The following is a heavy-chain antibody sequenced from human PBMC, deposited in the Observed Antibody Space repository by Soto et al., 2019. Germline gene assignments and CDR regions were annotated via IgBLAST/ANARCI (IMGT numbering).Heavy chain of an antibody. CDR1: GGSFSGYY. CDR2: INHSGST. CDR3: AKKTRGDYGPLYYYYYSMEV. V-gene: IGHV4-34*01. D-gene: IGHD4-17*01. Sequence: PSETLSLTCAVYGGSFSGYYWSWILQPPGKGLEWIGEINHSGSTNYNPSLKSRVTISVDTSTNQFSLKLSSVTAADTAVYYCAKKTRGDYGPLYYYYYSMEVWGKGTTVT. J-gene: IGHJ6*03.